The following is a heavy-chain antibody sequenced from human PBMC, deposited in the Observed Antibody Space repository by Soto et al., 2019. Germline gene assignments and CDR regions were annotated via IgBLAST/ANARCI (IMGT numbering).Heavy chain of an antibody. Sequence: SETLSLTCTVSGGFISSYYWSWIRQSPGKGLVLIGYIHHTGSTNYNPSLKSRVTMSLDTSRNQFSLKLYSVTAADTAVYYCARSIDSSGFYFSNCWGQGTLVTVSS. D-gene: IGHD3-22*01. CDR1: GGFISSYY. V-gene: IGHV4-59*01. CDR2: IHHTGST. CDR3: ARSIDSSGFYFSNC. J-gene: IGHJ4*02.